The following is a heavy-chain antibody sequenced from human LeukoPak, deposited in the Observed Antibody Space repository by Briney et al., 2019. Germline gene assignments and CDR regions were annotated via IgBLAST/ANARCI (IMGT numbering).Heavy chain of an antibody. D-gene: IGHD5-18*01. CDR2: IYYSGST. CDR3: ARGSGSYGFFDL. Sequence: PSETLSLTCSVSGGSLSTYHWSWIRLSPVKGLERIGYIYYSGSTNYNPSLKSRVSLPVDTSTNQFSLKVRSVTAADTAVYYCARGSGSYGFFDLWGQGALVTVS. V-gene: IGHV4-59*13. J-gene: IGHJ4*02. CDR1: GGSLSTYH.